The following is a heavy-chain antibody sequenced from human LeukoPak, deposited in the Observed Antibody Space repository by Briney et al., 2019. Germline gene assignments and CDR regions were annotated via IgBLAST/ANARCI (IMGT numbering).Heavy chain of an antibody. V-gene: IGHV3-21*01. CDR3: ARDPYSGGYGAYYYYMDV. CDR1: GFTFSAYN. D-gene: IGHD6-19*01. J-gene: IGHJ6*03. Sequence: GGSLRLSCAASGFTFSAYNMNWVRRTPGKGLEWVSSITTSSSYMFYADSVRGRFTISRDNAENSLYLQMNSLRDEDTAVYYCARDPYSGGYGAYYYYMDVWGKGTTVTVFS. CDR2: ITTSSSYM.